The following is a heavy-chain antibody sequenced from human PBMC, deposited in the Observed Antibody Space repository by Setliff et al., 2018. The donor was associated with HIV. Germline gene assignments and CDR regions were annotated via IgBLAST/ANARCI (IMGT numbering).Heavy chain of an antibody. CDR2: IYYTGSP. CDR3: ARVQAWWLQFRYYFMDV. V-gene: IGHV4-39*07. D-gene: IGHD5-12*01. J-gene: IGHJ6*03. Sequence: SETLSLTCTVSGGSISSSIYYWGWVRQPPGKGLEWIGGIYYTGSPFYNPSLKSRVTISVDTSKNQFSLKLTSVTAADTAVYYCARVQAWWLQFRYYFMDVWSKGTTVTVSS. CDR1: GGSISSSIYY.